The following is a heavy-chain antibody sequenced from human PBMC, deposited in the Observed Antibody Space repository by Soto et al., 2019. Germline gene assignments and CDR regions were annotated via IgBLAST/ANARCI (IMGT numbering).Heavy chain of an antibody. J-gene: IGHJ6*02. CDR2: IYSTGNT. CDR3: RSSSRYSTDV. D-gene: IGHD6-13*01. CDR1: GGSITSSSY. Sequence: QLQLQESGPGLVKPSETLSLSCTVSGGSITSSSYWGWIRQPPGKGLEWIGNIYSTGNTYYNPSLKGRVTISADTSKNQFSLNLSSVTAADTAVYYCRSSSRYSTDVWGQGTTVYVSS. V-gene: IGHV4-39*01.